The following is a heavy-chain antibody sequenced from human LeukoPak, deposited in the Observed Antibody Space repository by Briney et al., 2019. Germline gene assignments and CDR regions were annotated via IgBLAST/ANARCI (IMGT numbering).Heavy chain of an antibody. CDR2: INPSGGST. D-gene: IGHD3-22*01. J-gene: IGHJ4*02. V-gene: IGHV1-46*01. Sequence: ASVKVSCKASGYTFTDYYMHWVRQAPGQGLEWMGIINPSGGSTSYAQKFQGRVTMTRDTSTSTVYMELSSLRSEDTAVYYCARDDVYYDSSGYLSADREYYFDYWGQGTLVTVSS. CDR1: GYTFTDYY. CDR3: ARDDVYYDSSGYLSADREYYFDY.